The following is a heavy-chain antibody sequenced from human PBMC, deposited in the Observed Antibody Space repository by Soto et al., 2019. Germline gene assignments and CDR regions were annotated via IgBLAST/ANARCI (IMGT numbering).Heavy chain of an antibody. D-gene: IGHD2-2*01. CDR2: ISGSGGST. CDR1: GFTFSSYA. J-gene: IGHJ6*02. V-gene: IGHV3-23*01. CDR3: AKAIVDCSSTSCASDYGMDV. Sequence: GGSLRLSCAASGFTFSSYAMSWVRQAPGKGLEWVSAISGSGGSTYYADSVKGRFTISRDNSKNTLYLQMNSLRAEDTAVYYCAKAIVDCSSTSCASDYGMDVWGQGTTVTVSS.